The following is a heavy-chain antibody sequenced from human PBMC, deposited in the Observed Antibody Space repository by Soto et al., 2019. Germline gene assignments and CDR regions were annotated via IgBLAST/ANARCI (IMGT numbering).Heavy chain of an antibody. D-gene: IGHD3-10*01. V-gene: IGHV1-18*01. CDR2: ISAYNGNT. Sequence: ASVKVSCKASGYTFTSYGISWVRQAPGQGLEWMGWISAYNGNTNYAQKLQGRVTMTTDTSTSTAYMELRSLRSDDTAVYYCARDRLAFGPSGKGFGELFFDPWGQGTLVTVSS. CDR1: GYTFTSYG. CDR3: ARDRLAFGPSGKGFGELFFDP. J-gene: IGHJ5*02.